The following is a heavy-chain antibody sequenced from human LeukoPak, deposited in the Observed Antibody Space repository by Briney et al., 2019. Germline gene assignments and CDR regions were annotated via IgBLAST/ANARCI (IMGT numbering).Heavy chain of an antibody. CDR2: IYYSGST. J-gene: IGHJ6*02. CDR3: ASLVVPVEKKYYYYGMDV. Sequence: PSETLSLTCTVSGGSISSYYWSWIRQPPGKGLEWIGYIYYSGSTNYNPSLKSRVTISVDTSKNQFSLKLSSVTAADTAVYYCASLVVPVEKKYYYYGMDVWGQGTTVTVSS. CDR1: GGSISSYY. V-gene: IGHV4-59*12. D-gene: IGHD2-2*01.